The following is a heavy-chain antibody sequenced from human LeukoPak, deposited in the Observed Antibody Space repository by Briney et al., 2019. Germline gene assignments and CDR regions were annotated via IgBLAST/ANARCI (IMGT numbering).Heavy chain of an antibody. J-gene: IGHJ4*02. CDR1: GFTFSSYD. V-gene: IGHV3-13*01. Sequence: AGGSLRLSCAASGFTFSSYDMHWVRQATGKGLEWVSAIGTAGDTYYPGSVKGRFTISRENAKNSLYLQMNSLRAGDTAVYYCARKGLTDEFDYWGQGTLVTVSS. CDR2: IGTAGDT. CDR3: ARKGLTDEFDY.